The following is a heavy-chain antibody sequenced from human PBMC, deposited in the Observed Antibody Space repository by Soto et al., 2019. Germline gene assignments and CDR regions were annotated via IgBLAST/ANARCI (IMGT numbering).Heavy chain of an antibody. D-gene: IGHD6-13*01. CDR3: ARAGVKDRSIAAAGNPYSYYYYGMDF. Sequence: SETLSLACTVSGGSISSYYWSWIRQPPGKGLEWIWYIYYSGSTNYNPSLKSRVTISVDTSKNQFSLKLSSVTAAETAVYYCARAGVKDRSIAAAGNPYSYYYYGMDFWGQGTTVT. J-gene: IGHJ6*02. CDR1: GGSISSYY. CDR2: IYYSGST. V-gene: IGHV4-59*01.